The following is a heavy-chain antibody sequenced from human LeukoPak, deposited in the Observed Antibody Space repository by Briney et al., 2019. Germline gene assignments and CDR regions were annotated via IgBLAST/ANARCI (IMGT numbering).Heavy chain of an antibody. J-gene: IGHJ4*02. CDR1: GYTFTGYY. V-gene: IGHV1-2*02. Sequence: ASVEVSCKASGYTFTGYYMHWVRQAPGQGLEWMGWINPNSGGTNYAQKFQGRVTMTRDTSISTAYMELSRLRSDDTAVYYCARDWQYYDSSGYQGDYWGQGTLVTVSS. CDR3: ARDWQYYDSSGYQGDY. D-gene: IGHD3-22*01. CDR2: INPNSGGT.